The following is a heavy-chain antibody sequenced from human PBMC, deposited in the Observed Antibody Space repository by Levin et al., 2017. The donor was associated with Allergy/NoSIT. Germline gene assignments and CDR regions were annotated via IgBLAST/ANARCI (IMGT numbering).Heavy chain of an antibody. CDR2: ISSSSSYI. V-gene: IGHV3-21*01. J-gene: IGHJ4*02. CDR3: ARVRAIRGVDDGIDS. D-gene: IGHD3-10*01. Sequence: PGGSLRLSCAASGFTFRSYSINWVRQAPGKGLEWVSSISSSSSYIYYADSLMGRFTISRDNAKNSLYLQMNNLRAEDTAVYYCARVRAIRGVDDGIDSWGQGTLVTVSS. CDR1: GFTFRSYS.